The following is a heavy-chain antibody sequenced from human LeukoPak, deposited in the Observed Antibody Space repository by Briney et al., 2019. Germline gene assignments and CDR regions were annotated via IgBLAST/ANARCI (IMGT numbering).Heavy chain of an antibody. CDR3: ARVPSMIVVVDGGIGHWYFDL. D-gene: IGHD3-22*01. J-gene: IGHJ2*01. Sequence: ASVKVSCKASGYTFTSYYMHWVRQAPGQGLEWMGIINPSGGSTSYAQKFQGRVTMTRDTSTSTVYMELSSLRSEDTAVYYCARVPSMIVVVDGGIGHWYFDLWGRGTLVTVSS. CDR1: GYTFTSYY. CDR2: INPSGGST. V-gene: IGHV1-46*01.